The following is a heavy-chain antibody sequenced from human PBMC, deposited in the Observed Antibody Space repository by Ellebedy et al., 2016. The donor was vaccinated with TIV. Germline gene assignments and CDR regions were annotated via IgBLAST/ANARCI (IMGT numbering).Heavy chain of an antibody. J-gene: IGHJ4*02. D-gene: IGHD3-3*01. Sequence: PGGSLRLSCAASGFTFCNYAMTSVRHAPGKGLAWVSCISSSGDSTYYADAAKGRFTVSRDNSKNTLFLQVNSLRAEDTAVYYCIFKGMSGRIYWGQGTLVTVS. CDR3: IFKGMSGRIY. CDR1: GFTFCNYA. V-gene: IGHV3-23*01. CDR2: ISSSGDST.